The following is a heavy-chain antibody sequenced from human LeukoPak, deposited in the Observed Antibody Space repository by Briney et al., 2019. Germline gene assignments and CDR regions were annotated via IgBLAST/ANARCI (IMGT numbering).Heavy chain of an antibody. CDR2: INSDGSST. Sequence: AGGSLRLSCAASGFTFRNYWMHWVRQAPGRGLVWVSRINSDGSSTSYADSVKGRFTVSRDNAKNTLYLQMNSLRAEDTAVYYCAREGILVAGRDFDYWGQGTLVTVSS. J-gene: IGHJ4*02. CDR1: GFTFRNYW. D-gene: IGHD6-19*01. V-gene: IGHV3-74*01. CDR3: AREGILVAGRDFDY.